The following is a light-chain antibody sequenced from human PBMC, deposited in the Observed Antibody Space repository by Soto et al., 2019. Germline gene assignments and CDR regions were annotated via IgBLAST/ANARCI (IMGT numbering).Light chain of an antibody. CDR2: DNS. J-gene: IGLJ2*01. CDR3: GTWDSSLRGGV. V-gene: IGLV1-51*01. Sequence: QSVLTQVHSVSAAPGQKVTITCSGSNSNIGTNDVSWYQQLPGTAPKLLIYDNSKRPAGISDRFSGSKSGTSVTLGITGLQTGDEAEYYGGTWDSSLRGGVFGGGTKVTVL. CDR1: NSNIGTND.